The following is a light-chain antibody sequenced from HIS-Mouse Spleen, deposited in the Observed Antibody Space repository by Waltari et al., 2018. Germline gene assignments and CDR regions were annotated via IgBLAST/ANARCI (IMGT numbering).Light chain of an antibody. J-gene: IGLJ1*01. CDR1: SSDVGGSNY. CDR2: EGS. Sequence: QSALTQPASVSGSPGQSITISCTGTSSDVGGSNYVPWYQQHPGKAPKLMIYEGSKRPSGVSNRFSGSKSGNTASLTISGLQAEDEADYYCCSYAGSSTYVFGTGTKVTVL. V-gene: IGLV2-23*01. CDR3: CSYAGSSTYV.